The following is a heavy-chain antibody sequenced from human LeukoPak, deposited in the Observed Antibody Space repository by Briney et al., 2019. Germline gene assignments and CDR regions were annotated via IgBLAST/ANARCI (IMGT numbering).Heavy chain of an antibody. J-gene: IGHJ4*02. Sequence: SETLSLTCTVSGGSISSSSDWWGWIRQPPGTGLEWIGSIYYSGSTYYNPSLKSRITISVDTSKNQFSLKLNSVTAADTAVYYCARGSYSSGWYLDCWGQGTLVTVSS. CDR3: ARGSYSSGWYLDC. CDR2: IYYSGST. CDR1: GGSISSSSDW. V-gene: IGHV4-39*01. D-gene: IGHD6-19*01.